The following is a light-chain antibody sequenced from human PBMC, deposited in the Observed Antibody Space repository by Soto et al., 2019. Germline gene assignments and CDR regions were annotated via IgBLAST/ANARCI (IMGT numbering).Light chain of an antibody. CDR3: QQRSNWPPLT. J-gene: IGKJ5*01. V-gene: IGKV3-11*01. Sequence: EIVLTQSPATLSLSPGERGTLSCRASQSVSSYLAWYQQKPGQAPRLLIYDASNRATGIPARFSGSGSGTDFTLTISSLEPEDFALYYCQQRSNWPPLTFGQGTRLEIK. CDR1: QSVSSY. CDR2: DAS.